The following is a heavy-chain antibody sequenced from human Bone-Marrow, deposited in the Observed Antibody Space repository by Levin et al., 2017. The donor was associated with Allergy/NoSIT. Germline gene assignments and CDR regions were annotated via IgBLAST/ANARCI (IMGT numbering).Heavy chain of an antibody. CDR1: GYTLSEVS. J-gene: IGHJ4*02. D-gene: IGHD2-15*01. V-gene: IGHV1-24*01. Sequence: ALVKVSCKVSGYTLSEVSIHWVRQAPGKGLEWMGGFDTEDGETIYAQKFQGRVTMTEDTSTDTSYMELSSLRSEDTAVYYCATGERGCTGGGCYADLDYWGQGTLVTVSS. CDR3: ATGERGCTGGGCYADLDY. CDR2: FDTEDGET.